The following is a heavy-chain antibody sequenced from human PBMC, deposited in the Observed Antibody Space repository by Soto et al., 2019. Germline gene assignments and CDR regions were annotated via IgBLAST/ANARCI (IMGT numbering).Heavy chain of an antibody. CDR1: GYSFTSYW. D-gene: IGHD3-9*01. V-gene: IGHV5-51*01. Sequence: PGESLKISCKGSGYSFTSYWIGWVRQMPGKGLERMGIIYPGDSDTRYSPSFQGQVTISADKSISTAYLQWSSLKASDTAMYYCARLSTLADILTGRYYGMDVWGQGTTVTVSS. CDR2: IYPGDSDT. J-gene: IGHJ6*02. CDR3: ARLSTLADILTGRYYGMDV.